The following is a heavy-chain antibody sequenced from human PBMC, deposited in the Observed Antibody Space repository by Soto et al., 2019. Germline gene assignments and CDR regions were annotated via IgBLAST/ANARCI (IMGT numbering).Heavy chain of an antibody. CDR2: IKQDGSEK. D-gene: IGHD3-10*01. Sequence: EVQLVESGGGLVQPGGSLRLSCAASGFTLSSYWMSWVRQAPGKGLEWVANIKQDGSEKYYVDSVKGRFTISRDNAKNSLYLQMNSLRAEDTAVFYCARDRPYYYLYGMDVWGQGTTVTVSS. V-gene: IGHV3-7*01. J-gene: IGHJ6*02. CDR3: ARDRPYYYLYGMDV. CDR1: GFTLSSYW.